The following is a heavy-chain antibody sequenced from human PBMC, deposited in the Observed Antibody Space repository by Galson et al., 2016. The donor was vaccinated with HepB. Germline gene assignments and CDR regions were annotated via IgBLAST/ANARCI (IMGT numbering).Heavy chain of an antibody. CDR3: ARGVTMIQGTIYDAFDI. Sequence: SVKVSCKASGYTFTSYGITWVRQATGQGLEWMGWMKPSTGDTGYAREFQGRVTMTRNTSISTAYMELNSLRSEDTAVYFCARGVTMIQGTIYDAFDIWGQGTKVTVSA. D-gene: IGHD3-22*01. CDR2: MKPSTGDT. V-gene: IGHV1-8*02. J-gene: IGHJ3*02. CDR1: GYTFTSYG.